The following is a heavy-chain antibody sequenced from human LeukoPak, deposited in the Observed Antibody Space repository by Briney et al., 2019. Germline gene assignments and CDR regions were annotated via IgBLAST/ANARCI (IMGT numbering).Heavy chain of an antibody. Sequence: SVKVSCKASGYTFTNYTINWVRQAPGQGLEWMGGIIPIFGTANYAQKFQGRVTITADEPTSTAYMELSSLRSEDTAVYYCARETISGWNYFDYWGQGTLVTVSS. CDR2: IIPIFGTA. V-gene: IGHV1-69*13. J-gene: IGHJ4*02. CDR1: GYTFTNYT. CDR3: ARETISGWNYFDY. D-gene: IGHD6-19*01.